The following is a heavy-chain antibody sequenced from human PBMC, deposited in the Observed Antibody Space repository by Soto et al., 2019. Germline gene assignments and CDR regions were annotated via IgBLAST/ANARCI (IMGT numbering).Heavy chain of an antibody. CDR1: GYTFTSYA. J-gene: IGHJ5*02. V-gene: IGHV1-3*01. CDR3: ARGSAGWLDR. Sequence: GASVKVSCKASGYTFTSYAIHWVRQAPGQRLEWMGWINAGNGNRKYSQKLQGRVTITRDTSASTAYMELSSLRSEDTAVYYCARGSAGWLDRWGQGTLVTVSS. CDR2: INAGNGNR.